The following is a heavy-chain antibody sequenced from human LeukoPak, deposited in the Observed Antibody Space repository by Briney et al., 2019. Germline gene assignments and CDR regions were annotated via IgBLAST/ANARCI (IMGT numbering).Heavy chain of an antibody. V-gene: IGHV3-74*01. Sequence: GGSLRLSCAASGFTFSSYWMHWVRQAPGKGLVWVSRINSDGTSTSYADSVKGRFTISRDNAKNTLYLQMNGLRAEDTAAYYCAKGIHGDYIFDYWGQGTLVTVSS. D-gene: IGHD4-17*01. J-gene: IGHJ4*02. CDR2: INSDGTST. CDR3: AKGIHGDYIFDY. CDR1: GFTFSSYW.